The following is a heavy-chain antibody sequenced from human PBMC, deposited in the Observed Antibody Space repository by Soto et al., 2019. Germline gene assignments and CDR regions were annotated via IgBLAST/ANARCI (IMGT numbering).Heavy chain of an antibody. CDR3: ATRGGGRLGVVISSYYYYGMDV. J-gene: IGHJ6*02. V-gene: IGHV1-69*13. D-gene: IGHD3-3*01. CDR2: IIPIFGTA. Sequence: SVKVSCKASGGTFSSYAISWVRQAPGQGLEWMGGIIPIFGTANYAQKFQGRVTITADESTSTAYMELSSLRSEGTAVYYCATRGGGRLGVVISSYYYYGMDVWGQGTTVTVSS. CDR1: GGTFSSYA.